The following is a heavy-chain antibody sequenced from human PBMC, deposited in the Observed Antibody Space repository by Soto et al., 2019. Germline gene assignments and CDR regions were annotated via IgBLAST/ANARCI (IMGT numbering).Heavy chain of an antibody. CDR2: INQSGST. J-gene: IGHJ4*02. V-gene: IGHV4-34*01. D-gene: IGHD6-13*01. Sequence: TSETLSLTCAVYGGSFSGYYWSWIRQPPGKGLEWIGEINQSGSTNYNPSLKSRVTISVDTSKNQFSLKLTSVTAADTAVYYCARTYSSSWSPFEYWGQGTLVTVSS. CDR3: ARTYSSSWSPFEY. CDR1: GGSFSGYY.